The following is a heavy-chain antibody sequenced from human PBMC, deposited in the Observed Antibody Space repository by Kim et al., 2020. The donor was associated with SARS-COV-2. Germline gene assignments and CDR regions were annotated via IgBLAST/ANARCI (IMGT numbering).Heavy chain of an antibody. D-gene: IGHD6-13*01. V-gene: IGHV1-24*01. J-gene: IGHJ2*01. CDR3: ATVSPIAAAGPFIRLVGWYFAL. CDR2: FDPEDGET. CDR1: GYTLTELS. Sequence: ASVKVSCKVSGYTLTELSMHWVRQAPGKGLEWMGGFDPEDGETIYAQKFQGRVTMTEDTSTDTAYMELSSLRSEDTAVYYCATVSPIAAAGPFIRLVGWYFALWGRGTLVTVSS.